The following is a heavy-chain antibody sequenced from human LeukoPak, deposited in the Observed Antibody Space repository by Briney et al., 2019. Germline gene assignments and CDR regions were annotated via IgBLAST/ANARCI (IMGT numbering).Heavy chain of an antibody. J-gene: IGHJ4*02. V-gene: IGHV5-51*01. CDR3: ARLRKGIVVAGTHFDY. CDR2: IYPGDSDT. Sequence: GGSLQGSFQGSGYRFTSYWIGWVRQVPGKGLGGMGIIYPGDSDTRYSPSFQGQGTISADKSISTAYLPWSSLNGSDTAMYYCARLRKGIVVAGTHFDYCGQGTLVTVSS. D-gene: IGHD6-19*01. CDR1: GYRFTSYW.